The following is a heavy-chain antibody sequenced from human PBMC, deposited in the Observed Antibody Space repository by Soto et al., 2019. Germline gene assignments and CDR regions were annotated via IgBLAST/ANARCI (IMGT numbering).Heavy chain of an antibody. V-gene: IGHV1-69*01. J-gene: IGHJ6*02. D-gene: IGHD2-2*01. CDR2: MIPIFGTA. Sequence: QVQLVQSGAEVKKPGSSVKVSCKASGGTFSSYAISWVRQAPGQGLEWMGAMIPIFGTATYAQKFQGRVTITAEESTSTAYMELSSLRSEDTAVYYWSRSQGSSSSLEIYYYYYYGMDVWGQGTTVTVSS. CDR1: GGTFSSYA. CDR3: SRSQGSSSSLEIYYYYYYGMDV.